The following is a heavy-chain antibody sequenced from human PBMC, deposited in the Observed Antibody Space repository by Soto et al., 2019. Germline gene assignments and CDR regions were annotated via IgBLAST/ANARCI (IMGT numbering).Heavy chain of an antibody. CDR3: ASSDCTNRVCYDGALDI. J-gene: IGHJ3*02. D-gene: IGHD2-8*01. CDR1: GFTFSSYS. Sequence: GGSLRLSXAASGFTFSSYSMNWVRQAPGKGLEWVSSISSSSSYIYYADSVKGRFTISRDNAKNSLYLQMNSLRAEDTAVYYCASSDCTNRVCYDGALDIWGQGTMVTVSS. V-gene: IGHV3-21*01. CDR2: ISSSSSYI.